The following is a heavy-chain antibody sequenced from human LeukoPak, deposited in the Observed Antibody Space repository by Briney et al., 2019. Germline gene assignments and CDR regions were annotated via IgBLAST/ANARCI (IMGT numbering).Heavy chain of an antibody. CDR1: GGSFSGYY. CDR3: ARVNYYDSSGTDY. CDR2: INHSGST. V-gene: IGHV4-34*01. Sequence: SETLSLTCAVYGGSFSGYYWSWIRQPPGKGLEWIGEINHSGSTNYNPSLKSRVTISVDTSKNQFSLKLSSVTAADTAVYYCARVNYYDSSGTDYRGQGTLVTVSS. D-gene: IGHD3-22*01. J-gene: IGHJ4*02.